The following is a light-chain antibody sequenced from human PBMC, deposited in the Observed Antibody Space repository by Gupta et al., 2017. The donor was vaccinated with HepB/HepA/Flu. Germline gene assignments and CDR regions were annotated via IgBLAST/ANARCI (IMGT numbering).Light chain of an antibody. Sequence: QFTQSPPTLSASVGDRVLITCRASQTISNWSDWYQQRPGKAPKRLISKAPTLESGVPSRFSGSGSGTEFTITISSLQPDDFAAVYCQQYSNYWAWTFGRGTKV. CDR3: QQYSNYWAWT. CDR2: KAP. CDR1: QTISNW. J-gene: IGKJ1*01. V-gene: IGKV1-5*03.